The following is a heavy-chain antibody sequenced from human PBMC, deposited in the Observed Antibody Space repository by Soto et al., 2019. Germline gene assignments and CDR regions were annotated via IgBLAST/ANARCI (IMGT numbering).Heavy chain of an antibody. CDR1: GFTFSSYS. Sequence: GGSLRLSCSASGFTFSSYSMSWVRQAPGKGLEWVSGFRTSGDGGTTYYADSVKGRFTISRDNSKNMLFLQMNSLRAEDTAIYYCAKKVNSGPGSQYFDYWGQGTLVTVSS. D-gene: IGHD3-10*01. CDR2: FRTSGDGGTT. CDR3: AKKVNSGPGSQYFDY. J-gene: IGHJ4*02. V-gene: IGHV3-23*01.